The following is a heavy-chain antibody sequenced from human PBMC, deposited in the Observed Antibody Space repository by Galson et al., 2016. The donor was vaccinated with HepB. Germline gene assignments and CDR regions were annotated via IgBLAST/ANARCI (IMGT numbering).Heavy chain of an antibody. CDR2: IYYSGST. D-gene: IGHD4-17*01. CDR1: GGSIMNTNYY. J-gene: IGHJ4*02. V-gene: IGHV4-39*07. Sequence: SETLSLTCTVSGGSIMNTNYYWGWIRQPPGKGLEWIGSIYYSGSTYYNPSLQSRVTISVDTSQNQFSLKLNSVTAADTAVYYCARDPTEGVDYWGQGTLVTVSS. CDR3: ARDPTEGVDY.